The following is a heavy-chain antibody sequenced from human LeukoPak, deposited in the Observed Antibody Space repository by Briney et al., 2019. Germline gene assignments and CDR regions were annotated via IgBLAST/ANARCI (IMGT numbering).Heavy chain of an antibody. V-gene: IGHV4-39*07. CDR2: IYYSGST. D-gene: IGHD3-10*01. CDR3: AREGWIAHPGESYYYYYMDV. Sequence: ASETLSLTCTVSGGSISSSSYYWGWIRQPPGKGLEWIGSIYYSGSTYYNPSLKSRVTISVDTSKNQFSLKLSSVTAADTAVYYCAREGWIAHPGESYYYYYMDVWGKGTTVTISS. CDR1: GGSISSSSYY. J-gene: IGHJ6*03.